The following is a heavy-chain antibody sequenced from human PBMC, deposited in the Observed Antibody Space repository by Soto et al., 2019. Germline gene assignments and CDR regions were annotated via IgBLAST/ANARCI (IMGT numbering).Heavy chain of an antibody. J-gene: IGHJ4*02. V-gene: IGHV1-18*01. Sequence: QVQLVQSGIEVKKPGASVKVSCKAMGYTFTNYGLSWVRQAPGEGLEWLGWISAYNGHTKYAHKVQDRVTLTTDTPASTAYLELRSLRSDDTAVYYCVRGEGGYVDHWGQGTLVLVSS. D-gene: IGHD3-16*01. CDR3: VRGEGGYVDH. CDR1: GYTFTNYG. CDR2: ISAYNGHT.